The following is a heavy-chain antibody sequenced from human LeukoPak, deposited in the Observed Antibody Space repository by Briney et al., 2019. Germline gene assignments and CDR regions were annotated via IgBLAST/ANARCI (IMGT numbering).Heavy chain of an antibody. CDR2: INHSGST. CDR3: ARGLSGYNPYYYYYGMDV. D-gene: IGHD3-22*01. Sequence: SETLSLTCAVYGGSFSGYYWSWIRQPPGKGLEWIGEINHSGSTNYNPSLKSRVTISVDTSKNHFSLKLSSVTAADTAVYYCARGLSGYNPYYYYYGMDVWGQGTTVTVSS. CDR1: GGSFSGYY. J-gene: IGHJ6*02. V-gene: IGHV4-34*01.